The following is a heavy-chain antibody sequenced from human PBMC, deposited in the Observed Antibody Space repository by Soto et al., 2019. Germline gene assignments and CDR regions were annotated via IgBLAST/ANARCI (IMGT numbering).Heavy chain of an antibody. Sequence: GESLKTFDQGSGYSIDSYWIGWVRQMPGKDLEWMGIIYPGDTDTRYSPSFQGQVTISADKSLRTAYLQWTSLKASDTALYYCARARSFTLGFYYDGMDVWGQGTTVTVSS. CDR3: ARARSFTLGFYYDGMDV. CDR1: GYSIDSYW. D-gene: IGHD6-6*01. CDR2: IYPGDTDT. J-gene: IGHJ6*02. V-gene: IGHV5-51*01.